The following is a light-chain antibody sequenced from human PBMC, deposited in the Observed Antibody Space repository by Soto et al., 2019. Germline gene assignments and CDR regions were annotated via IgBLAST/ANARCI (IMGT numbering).Light chain of an antibody. V-gene: IGLV1-44*01. Sequence: QSVLTQPPSASGTPGQRVTISCSGSSSNIGSYTVNWYQDLPGAAPKVLIYTNNRRPSGGPDRFSGSKSGTSASLAISGLQSEDEADYYCAAWDDSLNGVVFGGGTKLTVL. J-gene: IGLJ2*01. CDR3: AAWDDSLNGVV. CDR1: SSNIGSYT. CDR2: TNN.